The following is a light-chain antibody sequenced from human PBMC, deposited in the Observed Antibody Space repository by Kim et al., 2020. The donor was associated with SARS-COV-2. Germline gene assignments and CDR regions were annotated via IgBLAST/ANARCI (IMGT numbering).Light chain of an antibody. CDR2: GVG. Sequence: QSALTQPASVSGSPGQSITISCTGTSSDIGGYNYVSWYQQHPGKAPKLMIYGVGERPSGVSNRFSGSKSGNTASLTISGLQAEDEADYYCNSYTSGSTYVFRSGTKVTVL. CDR1: SSDIGGYNY. J-gene: IGLJ1*01. V-gene: IGLV2-14*01. CDR3: NSYTSGSTYV.